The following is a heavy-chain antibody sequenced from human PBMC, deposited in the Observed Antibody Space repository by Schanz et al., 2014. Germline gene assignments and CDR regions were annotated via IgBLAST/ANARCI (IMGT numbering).Heavy chain of an antibody. CDR2: LSSDSRHV. CDR3: ARDYAGFDY. V-gene: IGHV3-21*01. Sequence: EVQLVESGGGLVKPGGSLRLSCRASGFTFSDYSMNWVRRAPGKGLEWVSFLSSDSRHVYYVESAKGRFTISRDNAKNSLYLQMNSLRAEDTAVYYCARDYAGFDYWGPGTLATVSS. CDR1: GFTFSDYS. J-gene: IGHJ4*02. D-gene: IGHD3-16*01.